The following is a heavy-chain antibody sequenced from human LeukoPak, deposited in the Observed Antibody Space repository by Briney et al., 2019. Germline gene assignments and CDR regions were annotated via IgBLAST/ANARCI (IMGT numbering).Heavy chain of an antibody. CDR2: IYYSGST. CDR3: ARPLIVGSKGAFDI. D-gene: IGHD3-22*01. CDR1: GGSISSYY. V-gene: IGHV4-59*08. Sequence: SETLSLTCTVSGGSISSYYWSWIRQPPGKGLEWIGYIYYSGSTNYNPSLRSRVTISVDTSENQFSLKLTSVTAADTAVYYCARPLIVGSKGAFDIWGQGTMVTVSS. J-gene: IGHJ3*02.